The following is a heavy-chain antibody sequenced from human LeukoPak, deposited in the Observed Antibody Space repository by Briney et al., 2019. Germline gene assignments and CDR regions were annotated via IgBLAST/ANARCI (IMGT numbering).Heavy chain of an antibody. V-gene: IGHV3-30-3*01. CDR3: AREYYSGNYYVFDY. J-gene: IGHJ4*02. CDR2: ISYDGDHK. D-gene: IGHD1-26*01. Sequence: GESLRLSCAASGFTFTDYAIHWVRQAPGKGLEWVAVISYDGDHKYYPDSVKGRFTISRDNSKNTAYLQMNSLRVEDTAVYFCAREYYSGNYYVFDYWGQGTLVTVSS. CDR1: GFTFTDYA.